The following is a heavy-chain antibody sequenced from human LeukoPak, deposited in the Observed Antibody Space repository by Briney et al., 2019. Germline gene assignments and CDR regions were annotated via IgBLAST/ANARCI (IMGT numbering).Heavy chain of an antibody. CDR3: ARSPEKPGIAAAEFDY. J-gene: IGHJ4*02. Sequence: PGGSLKLSCAASGFTFSCYWMSWVRQAPGKGLEWVANIKQDGSEKYYVDSVKGRFTISRDNAKNSLNLQMNSLRAEDTAVYYCARSPEKPGIAAAEFDYWGQGTLVTVSS. CDR2: IKQDGSEK. D-gene: IGHD6-13*01. V-gene: IGHV3-7*01. CDR1: GFTFSCYW.